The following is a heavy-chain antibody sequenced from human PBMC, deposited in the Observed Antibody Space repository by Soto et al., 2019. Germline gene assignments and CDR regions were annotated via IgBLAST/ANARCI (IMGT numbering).Heavy chain of an antibody. CDR3: ASSPEIQRVFDYYGMDV. D-gene: IGHD5-18*01. Sequence: SETLSLTCSVSGGSISSSSYFWGWIRQPPGKGLEWIGSMYYSGSTYYNPSLKIRVTISVDTSKNQFSLKLSSVTAADTAVYYCASSPEIQRVFDYYGMDVWGQGTTVTVSS. J-gene: IGHJ6*02. CDR1: GGSISSSSYF. CDR2: MYYSGST. V-gene: IGHV4-39*01.